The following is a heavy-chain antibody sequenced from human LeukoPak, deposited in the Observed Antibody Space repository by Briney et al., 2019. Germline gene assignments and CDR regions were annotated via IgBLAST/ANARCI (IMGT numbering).Heavy chain of an antibody. V-gene: IGHV1-8*01. J-gene: IGHJ6*03. CDR3: ARGGGDTIFGVVPGHYYYYMDV. D-gene: IGHD3-3*01. CDR2: MNPNSGNT. CDR1: GYTFTSYD. Sequence: ASVKVSCKASGYTFTSYDINWVRQATGQGLEWMGWMNPNSGNTGYAQKFQGRVTMTRNTSISTAYMELSSLRSEDTAVYYCARGGGDTIFGVVPGHYYYYMDVWGKGTTVTVSS.